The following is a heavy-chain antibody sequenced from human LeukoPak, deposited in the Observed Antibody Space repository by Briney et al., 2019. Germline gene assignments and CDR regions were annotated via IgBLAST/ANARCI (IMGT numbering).Heavy chain of an antibody. V-gene: IGHV3-48*01. Sequence: PGGSLRLSCAASGFIFSSYSMNWVRQAPGKGLEWVSYISSSGSTIYYADSVKGRFTISRDNSKNTLYLQMNSLRAEDTAVYYCAKDRGAGSYYFNDFDYWGQGTLVTVSS. D-gene: IGHD3-10*01. CDR2: ISSSGSTI. J-gene: IGHJ4*02. CDR1: GFIFSSYS. CDR3: AKDRGAGSYYFNDFDY.